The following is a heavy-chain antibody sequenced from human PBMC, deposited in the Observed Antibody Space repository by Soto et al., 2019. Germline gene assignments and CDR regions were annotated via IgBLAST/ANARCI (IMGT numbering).Heavy chain of an antibody. J-gene: IGHJ5*02. CDR1: SDSISSYY. Sequence: SETLSLTCTVSSDSISSYYWIWIRQSPGKGLEWIGYTDYSGNTNYNPSLKSRVTISGDTSKNQFSLRLSSVTAADTAVYYCARDPKGNNWFNPWGQGTLVTVSS. CDR2: TDYSGNT. V-gene: IGHV4-59*12. CDR3: ARDPKGNNWFNP.